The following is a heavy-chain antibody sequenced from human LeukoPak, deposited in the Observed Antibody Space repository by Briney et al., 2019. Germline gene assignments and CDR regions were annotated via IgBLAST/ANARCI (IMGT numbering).Heavy chain of an antibody. V-gene: IGHV4-4*09. J-gene: IGHJ4*02. D-gene: IGHD2-8*01. CDR1: GGSISSYY. CDR2: IYTSGST. CDR3: ARRYCTNGVCYSGGFDY. Sequence: PSETLSLTCTVSGGSISSYYWSWIRQPPGKGLEWIGYIYTSGSTNYNPSLKSRVTISVDTSKNQFSLKLSSVTAADTAVYYCARRYCTNGVCYSGGFDYWGQGTLVTVSS.